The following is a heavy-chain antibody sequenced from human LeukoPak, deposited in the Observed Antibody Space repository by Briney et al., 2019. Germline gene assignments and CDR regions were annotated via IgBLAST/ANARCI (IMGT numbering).Heavy chain of an antibody. Sequence: SETLSLTCAVYGGSFSGYYWSWIRQPPGKGLEWIGEINHRGSTKYNPSLKSRVTISVDTSKNQFSLKLSSVTAADTAVYYCARGGWYSDYWGQGTLVTVSS. CDR3: ARGGWYSDY. J-gene: IGHJ4*02. D-gene: IGHD6-19*01. CDR1: GGSFSGYY. V-gene: IGHV4-34*01. CDR2: INHRGST.